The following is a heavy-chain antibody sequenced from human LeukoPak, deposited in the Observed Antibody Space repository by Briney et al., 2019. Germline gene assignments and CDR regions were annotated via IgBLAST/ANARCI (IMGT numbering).Heavy chain of an antibody. CDR2: LNGDGRT. V-gene: IGHV3-74*03. CDR1: GFSISKYW. J-gene: IGHJ4*02. D-gene: IGHD1-14*01. Sequence: QPGGSLRLSCAVSGFSISKYWMDWVRQAPGKGPVWVSHLNGDGRTTYADSVKGRFTISRDNAKNTLYLQMDSLRAEDRAVYYCVRENNGIDYWGQGTLVTVSS. CDR3: VRENNGIDY.